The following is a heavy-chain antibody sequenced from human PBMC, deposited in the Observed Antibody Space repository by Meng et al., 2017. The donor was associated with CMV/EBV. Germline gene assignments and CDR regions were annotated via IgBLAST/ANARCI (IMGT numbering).Heavy chain of an antibody. D-gene: IGHD3-3*01. J-gene: IGHJ3*02. CDR1: GGTFSSYA. Sequence: SVNVSCKASGGTFSSYAISWVRQAPGQGLEWMGGIIPILGIANYAQKFQGRVTITADKSTSTAYMELSSLRSEDTAVYYCAREPRRFYDFWSGYSGAFDIWGQGTMVTVSS. CDR3: AREPRRFYDFWSGYSGAFDI. V-gene: IGHV1-69*10. CDR2: IIPILGIA.